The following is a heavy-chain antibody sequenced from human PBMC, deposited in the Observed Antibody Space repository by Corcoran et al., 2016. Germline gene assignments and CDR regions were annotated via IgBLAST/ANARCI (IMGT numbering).Heavy chain of an antibody. CDR2: IIPIFGTA. J-gene: IGHJ6*02. Sequence: QVQLVQSGAEVKKPGSSVKVSCKASGGTFSSYAISWVRQAPGQGLEWMGGIIPIFGTANYAQKFQGRVTITADESTSTAYMELSSLRSEDTAVYYCAREFVSRLRFLEWPLVGMDVWGQGTTVTVSS. V-gene: IGHV1-69*01. CDR1: GGTFSSYA. CDR3: AREFVSRLRFLEWPLVGMDV. D-gene: IGHD3-3*01.